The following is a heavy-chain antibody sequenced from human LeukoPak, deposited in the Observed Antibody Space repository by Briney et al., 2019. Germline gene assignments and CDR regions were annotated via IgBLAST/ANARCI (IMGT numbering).Heavy chain of an antibody. CDR1: GFTFSSYA. D-gene: IGHD2-21*01. CDR3: AKLYCGGDCYSFNWFDP. J-gene: IGHJ5*02. Sequence: GGSLRRSCAASGFTFSSYAMSWVRQAPGKGLEWVSAISGSGGSTYYADSVKGRFTISRANSKNTLYLQMNSLRAEDTAVYYCAKLYCGGDCYSFNWFDPWGQGTLVTVSS. V-gene: IGHV3-23*01. CDR2: ISGSGGST.